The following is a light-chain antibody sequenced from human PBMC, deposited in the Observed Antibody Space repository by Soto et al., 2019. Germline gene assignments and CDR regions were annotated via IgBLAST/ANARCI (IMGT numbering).Light chain of an antibody. J-gene: IGKJ4*01. V-gene: IGKV1-5*03. CDR3: QQYNTYPYT. Sequence: DIQMTQSPSTLSASVGDRVTITCRASQSISTWLAWYQQKPGKAPKLLIYKASNLEGGFPSRFSGSGSGTEFTITSRRLQPDDFATYYWQQYNTYPYTFGGGTKVEIK. CDR1: QSISTW. CDR2: KAS.